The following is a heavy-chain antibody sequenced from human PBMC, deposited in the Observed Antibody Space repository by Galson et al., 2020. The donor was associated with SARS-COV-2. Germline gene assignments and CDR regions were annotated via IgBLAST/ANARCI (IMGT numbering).Heavy chain of an antibody. CDR2: IYYSGST. V-gene: IGHV4-39*07. CDR3: ARVKAADITIFGGVIMGGDFDY. CDR1: GGSISSSSYY. D-gene: IGHD3-3*01. J-gene: IGHJ4*02. Sequence: SQTLSLTCTVSGGSISSSSYYWGWIRQPPGKGLEWIGSIYYSGSTYYNPSLKSRVTISVDTSKNQFSLKLSSVTAADTAVYYCARVKAADITIFGGVIMGGDFDYWGQGTLVTVSS.